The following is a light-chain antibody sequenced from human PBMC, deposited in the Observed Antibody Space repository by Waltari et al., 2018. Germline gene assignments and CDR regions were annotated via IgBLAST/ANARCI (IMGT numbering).Light chain of an antibody. CDR2: DVS. J-gene: IGLJ3*02. CDR3: SSYTNTGTRV. CDR1: SRDVGGYNC. V-gene: IGLV2-14*03. Sequence: QSALTQPASVSGSPGPSITISCPGTSRDVGGYNCVPWYQQHPGKAPKLLIYDVSNPASGVSNRFSGSKSGNTASLTISGLQAEDEADFYCSSYTNTGTRVFGGGTKLTVL.